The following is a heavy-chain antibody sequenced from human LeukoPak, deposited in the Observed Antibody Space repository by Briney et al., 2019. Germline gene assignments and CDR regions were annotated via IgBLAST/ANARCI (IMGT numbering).Heavy chain of an antibody. CDR3: ASGYCSGGSCYSGFDY. CDR1: GGTFSSYA. V-gene: IGHV1-69*10. D-gene: IGHD2-15*01. Sequence: ASVKVSCKASGGTFSSYAISWVRQAPGQGLEWMGGIIPIFGIANYAQKFQGRVTITADKSTSTAYMELSSLRSEDTAVYYCASGYCSGGSCYSGFDYWGQGTLVTVSS. J-gene: IGHJ4*02. CDR2: IIPIFGIA.